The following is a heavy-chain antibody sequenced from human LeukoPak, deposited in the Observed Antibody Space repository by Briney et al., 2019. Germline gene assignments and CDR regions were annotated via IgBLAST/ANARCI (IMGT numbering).Heavy chain of an antibody. CDR2: SPFEGCDK. D-gene: IGHD6-13*01. CDR1: RFPFRSFD. J-gene: IGHJ4*02. CDR3: ARGSGAAAGFLDY. V-gene: IGHV3-30*17. Sequence: GGSLRLSCVVSRFPFRSFDMHWVRQFRGRGLEWVADSPFEGCDKFCADSVRRRFTISRDDSMSTLYLQMNSLTTEDTAVYSCARGSGAAAGFLDYWGQGALVTVSS.